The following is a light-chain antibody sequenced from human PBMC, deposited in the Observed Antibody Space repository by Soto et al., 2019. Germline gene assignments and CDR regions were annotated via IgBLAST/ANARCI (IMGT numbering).Light chain of an antibody. CDR3: CSYTGTYSWV. CDR1: SSDVGTYNY. V-gene: IGLV2-11*01. J-gene: IGLJ3*02. Sequence: QSVLTQPRSVSGSPVQSVTISCTGTSSDVGTYNYVSWYQQHPGEAPKVIVYDVTKRPSGVPDRFSGSKSGNTASLTISGLQAEDEADYCCCSYTGTYSWVFGGGTTVTVL. CDR2: DVT.